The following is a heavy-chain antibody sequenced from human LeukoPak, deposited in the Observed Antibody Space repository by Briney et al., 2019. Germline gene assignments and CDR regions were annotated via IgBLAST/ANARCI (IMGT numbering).Heavy chain of an antibody. CDR3: ARALGYCSGGSCWSV. CDR2: IIPIFGTA. Sequence: SVKVSCKASGGTFSSYAISWVRQAPGQGLEWMGGIIPIFGTANYAQKFQGRVTITADESTSTAYMELSSLRSEDTAVYYCARALGYCSGGSCWSVWGKGTTVTVSS. D-gene: IGHD2-15*01. CDR1: GGTFSSYA. J-gene: IGHJ6*04. V-gene: IGHV1-69*13.